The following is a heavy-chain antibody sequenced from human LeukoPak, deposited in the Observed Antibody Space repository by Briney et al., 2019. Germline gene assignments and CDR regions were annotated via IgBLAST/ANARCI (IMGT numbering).Heavy chain of an antibody. V-gene: IGHV3-7*01. Sequence: GSLRLSCAASGFIFGGYWMSWVRQAPGRGLEWVANTNPDGSIKYYVDSVNGRFTISRDNAKNSLYLQMNSLRAEDTAVYYCVSGFLQWLYWGQGTLVTVSS. CDR3: VSGFLQWLY. D-gene: IGHD3-3*01. CDR1: GFIFGGYW. J-gene: IGHJ4*02. CDR2: TNPDGSIK.